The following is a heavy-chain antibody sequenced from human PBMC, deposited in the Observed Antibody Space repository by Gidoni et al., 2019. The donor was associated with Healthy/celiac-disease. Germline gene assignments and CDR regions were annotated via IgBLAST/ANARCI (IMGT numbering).Heavy chain of an antibody. V-gene: IGHV4-39*01. CDR3: ARPLNYDILTGYVGYAFDI. Sequence: QLQLQESGPGLVKPSETLSLTCTVSGGSISSSSYYWGWIRQPPGKGLEWIGSIYYSGSTYYNPSLKSRVTISVDTSKNQFSLKLSSVTAADTAVYYCARPLNYDILTGYVGYAFDIWGQGTMVTVSS. D-gene: IGHD3-9*01. CDR1: GGSISSSSYY. J-gene: IGHJ3*02. CDR2: IYYSGST.